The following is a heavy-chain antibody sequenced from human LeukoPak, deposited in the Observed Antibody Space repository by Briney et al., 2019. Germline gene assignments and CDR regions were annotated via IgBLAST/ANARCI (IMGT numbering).Heavy chain of an antibody. D-gene: IGHD5-24*01. CDR2: INQDGSEK. V-gene: IGHV3-7*01. CDR3: ARDGVRDGLYFDR. CDR1: GFTFSSYW. J-gene: IGHJ4*02. Sequence: PGGSLRLSCAASGFTFSSYWMNWVRQAPGKGLEWVASINQDGSEKYYLDSVKGRFTISRDNAKNSLYLQMNSLRDEDTAVYSCARDGVRDGLYFDRWGQGTLVTVSS.